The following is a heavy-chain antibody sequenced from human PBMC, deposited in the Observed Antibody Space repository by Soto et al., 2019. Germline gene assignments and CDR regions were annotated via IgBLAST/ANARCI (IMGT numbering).Heavy chain of an antibody. Sequence: SWIRQHPGKGLEWMGRIDPSDSYTNYSPSFQGHVTISADKSISTAYLQWSSLKASDTAMYYCARPGVRIAAAGYYYYGMDVWGQGTTVTVSS. J-gene: IGHJ6*02. CDR2: IDPSDSYT. CDR3: ARPGVRIAAAGYYYYGMDV. V-gene: IGHV5-10-1*01. D-gene: IGHD6-13*01.